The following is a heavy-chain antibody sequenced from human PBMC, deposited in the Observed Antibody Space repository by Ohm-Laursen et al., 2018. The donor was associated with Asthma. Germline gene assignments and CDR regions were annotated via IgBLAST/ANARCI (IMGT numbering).Heavy chain of an antibody. D-gene: IGHD2-2*01. CDR1: GGSISSSSYY. CDR2: IYYSGST. V-gene: IGHV4-39*01. CDR3: ARQWIVVVPAAGNWFDP. Sequence: VTLSFTCTVSGGSISSSSYYWGWIRKPPGKGLEWIGSIYYSGSTYYNRSLKSRVTISEDTSKNQFSLKLSSVTAADTAVYYCARQWIVVVPAAGNWFDPWGQGTLVTVSS. J-gene: IGHJ5*02.